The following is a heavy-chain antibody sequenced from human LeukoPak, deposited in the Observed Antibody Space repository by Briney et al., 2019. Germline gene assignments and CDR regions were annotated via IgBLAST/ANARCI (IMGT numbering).Heavy chain of an antibody. CDR1: GYTLTELS. D-gene: IGHD6-19*01. V-gene: IGHV1-24*01. J-gene: IGHJ4*02. Sequence: GASVAVSFTVSGYTLTELSMHWVRQAPGKGLEWMGGFDPEDGETIYAQKFQGRVTMTEDTSTDTAYMELSSLRSEDTAVYYCATTLAVAGAFDYWGQGTLVTVSS. CDR2: FDPEDGET. CDR3: ATTLAVAGAFDY.